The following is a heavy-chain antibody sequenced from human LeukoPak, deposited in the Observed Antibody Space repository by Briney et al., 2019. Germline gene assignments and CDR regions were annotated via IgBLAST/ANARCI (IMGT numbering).Heavy chain of an antibody. CDR1: GGSISSSSYY. D-gene: IGHD6-19*01. Sequence: NASETLSLTCTVSGGSISSSSYYWGWIRQPPGKGLGWIGSIYYSGSTYYNPSLKSRVTISVDTSKNQFSLKLSSVTAADTAVYYCARIDYSSGWYDDYWGQGTLVTVSS. J-gene: IGHJ4*02. V-gene: IGHV4-39*07. CDR2: IYYSGST. CDR3: ARIDYSSGWYDDY.